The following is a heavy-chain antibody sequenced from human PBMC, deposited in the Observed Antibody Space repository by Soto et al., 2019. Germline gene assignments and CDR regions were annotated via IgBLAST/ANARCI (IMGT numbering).Heavy chain of an antibody. V-gene: IGHV3-30-3*01. D-gene: IGHD2-15*01. CDR1: GFTFSSYA. CDR2: ISYDGSNK. CDR3: ARSHIVVVVAAKDYFDY. Sequence: QVQLVESGGGVDQLGRSLRLSCAASGFTFSSYAMHWVRQAPGKGLEWVAVISYDGSNKYYADSVKGRFTISRDNSKNTLYLQMNSLRAEDTAVYYCARSHIVVVVAAKDYFDYWGQGTLVTVSS. J-gene: IGHJ4*02.